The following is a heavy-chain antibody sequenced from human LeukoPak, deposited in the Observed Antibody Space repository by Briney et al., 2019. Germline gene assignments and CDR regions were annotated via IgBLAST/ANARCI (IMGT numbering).Heavy chain of an antibody. CDR1: GYTFTGYY. CDR3: ASSGGYSYGYHS. D-gene: IGHD5-18*01. CDR2: INPNSGGT. Sequence: ASAKVSCKASGYTFTGYYMHWVRQAPGQGLEWMGRINPNSGGTNYAQKFQGRVTMTRDTSISTAYMELSGLRSDDTAVYYCASSGGYSYGYHSWGQGTLVTVSS. J-gene: IGHJ5*02. V-gene: IGHV1-2*06.